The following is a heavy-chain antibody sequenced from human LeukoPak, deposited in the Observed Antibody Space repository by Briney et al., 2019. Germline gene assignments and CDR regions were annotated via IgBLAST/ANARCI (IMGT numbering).Heavy chain of an antibody. J-gene: IGHJ4*02. Sequence: SETLSLTCAVSGASMRDHYWTWIRQPPGKGLEWIGNIYYMLNANSYNPSLKSRVSISMDTPGTQFSLKLNSVTAADTAVYYCATSFRSGWGFDSWGQGTLVTVSS. V-gene: IGHV4-59*11. CDR1: GASMRDHY. D-gene: IGHD6-19*01. CDR3: ATSFRSGWGFDS. CDR2: IYYMLNA.